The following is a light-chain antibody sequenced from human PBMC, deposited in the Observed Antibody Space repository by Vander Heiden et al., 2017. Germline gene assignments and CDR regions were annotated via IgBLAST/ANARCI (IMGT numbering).Light chain of an antibody. CDR2: AAS. CDR1: QGISSY. CDR3: LQYYSYPRT. J-gene: IGKJ1*01. V-gene: IGKV1-8*01. Sequence: AIRITQSPSSFSASTGDRVTITCRASQGISSYLAWYQQKPGKAPKLLIYAASTLQSGVPSRFSGSGSGTDFTLTISCLQSEDFATYYCLQYYSYPRTFGQGTKVEIK.